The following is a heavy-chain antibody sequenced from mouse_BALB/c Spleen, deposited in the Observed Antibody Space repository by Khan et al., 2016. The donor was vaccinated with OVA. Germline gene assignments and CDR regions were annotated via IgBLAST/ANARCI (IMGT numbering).Heavy chain of an antibody. Sequence: QLEESGPGLVKPSQTMSLTCTVTGISITTGNYRWSWIRQFPGNKLEWIGNIYYSGTITYNPSLTSRTTITRDTSKNRFFLEMNSLTAEDTATYYCARDYGSLYWYFDVWGAGTTVTVSS. CDR1: GISITTGNYR. CDR2: IYYSGTI. D-gene: IGHD1-1*01. J-gene: IGHJ1*01. V-gene: IGHV3-5*02. CDR3: ARDYGSLYWYFDV.